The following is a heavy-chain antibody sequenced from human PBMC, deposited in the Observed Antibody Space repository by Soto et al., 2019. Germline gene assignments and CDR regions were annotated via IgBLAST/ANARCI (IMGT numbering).Heavy chain of an antibody. CDR2: ISGSGGSTYYAHTST. D-gene: IGHD3-3*01. J-gene: IGHJ4*01. Sequence: EVQLLESGGGLVQPGGSLRLSCAASGFTFSSYAMNWLRQAPGKGLEWVSTISGSGGSTYYAHTSTYYADPVKGRFTNSRENSKNTPYLQMNSLRAEDTAVYYCAKVGGTSHPPIPVDYWGHGTLVHVSS. CDR1: GFTFSSYA. CDR3: AKVGGTSHPPIPVDY. V-gene: IGHV3-23*01.